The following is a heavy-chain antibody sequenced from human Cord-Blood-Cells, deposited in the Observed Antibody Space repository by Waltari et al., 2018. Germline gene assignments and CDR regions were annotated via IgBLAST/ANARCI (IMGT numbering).Heavy chain of an antibody. CDR3: ARGWGSDY. D-gene: IGHD7-27*01. Sequence: QVQLQESGPGLVKPSETLSPTCTVSGGSISSYYWSWIRQPPGKGLELIGYIYYSGSTNYNPSLKSRVTISVDTSKNQFSLKLSSVTAADTAVYYCARGWGSDYWGQGTLVTVSS. CDR2: IYYSGST. J-gene: IGHJ4*02. CDR1: GGSISSYY. V-gene: IGHV4-59*01.